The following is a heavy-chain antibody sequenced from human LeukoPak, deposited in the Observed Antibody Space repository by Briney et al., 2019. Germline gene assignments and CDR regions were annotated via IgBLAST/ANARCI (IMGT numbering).Heavy chain of an antibody. CDR2: IYTSGST. CDR1: GGSISSYH. V-gene: IGHV4-4*07. D-gene: IGHD3-16*01. CDR3: ARAKVMITFGGVLRGRPKLDAFDI. J-gene: IGHJ3*02. Sequence: SETLSLTCTVSGGSISSYHRSWIRQPAGKGLEWIGRIYTSGSTNYNPSLKRRFTMSVERSKNQFSLTWGSVTAADTAVYYCARAKVMITFGGVLRGRPKLDAFDIWGQGTMVTVSS.